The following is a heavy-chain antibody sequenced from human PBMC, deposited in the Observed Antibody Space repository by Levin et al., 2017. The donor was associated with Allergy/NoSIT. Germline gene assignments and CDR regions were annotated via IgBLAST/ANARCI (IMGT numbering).Heavy chain of an antibody. D-gene: IGHD6-13*01. CDR2: ISSSSSYI. Sequence: GGSLRLSCAASGFTFSSYSMNWARQAPGKGLEWVSSISSSSSYIYYADSVKGRFTISRDNAKNSLYLQMNSLRAEDTAVYYCARDGPRDGIGIFYSSSRRYFDLWGRGTLVTVSS. J-gene: IGHJ2*01. V-gene: IGHV3-21*01. CDR1: GFTFSSYS. CDR3: ARDGPRDGIGIFYSSSRRYFDL.